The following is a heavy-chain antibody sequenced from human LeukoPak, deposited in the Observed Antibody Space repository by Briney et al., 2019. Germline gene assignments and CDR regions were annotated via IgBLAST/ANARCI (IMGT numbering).Heavy chain of an antibody. J-gene: IGHJ3*02. CDR2: IYYSGST. V-gene: IGHV4-59*01. CDR1: GGSISSYY. Sequence: SETLSLTCTVSGGSISSYYWSWIRQPPGKGLEWIGYIYYSGSTNYNPSLKSRVTISVDTSKDQFSLKLSSVTAADTAVYYCARDGPGGDAFDIWGQGTMVTVSS. CDR3: ARDGPGGDAFDI. D-gene: IGHD3-10*01.